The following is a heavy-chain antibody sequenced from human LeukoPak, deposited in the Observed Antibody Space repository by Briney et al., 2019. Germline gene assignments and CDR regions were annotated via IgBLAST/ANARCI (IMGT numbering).Heavy chain of an antibody. D-gene: IGHD2-21*02. V-gene: IGHV3-30*02. CDR3: AKDSCGGDCYSSEYFHH. CDR1: GFTFSFYG. Sequence: PGGSLRLSCAASGFTFSFYGMHWVRQAPGKGLEWVTFIRYDGTNNYYADSVKGRFTISRDNSKNTLYLQMNSLRAEDTAVYYCAKDSCGGDCYSSEYFHHCGQGTLVTVSS. J-gene: IGHJ1*01. CDR2: IRYDGTNN.